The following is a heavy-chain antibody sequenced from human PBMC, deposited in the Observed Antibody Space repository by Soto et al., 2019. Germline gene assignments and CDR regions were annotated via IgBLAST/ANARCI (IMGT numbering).Heavy chain of an antibody. Sequence: SETLSLTCSVSGAALNSGNYYWSWIRQVPGKGLKWIGHIYVTGAVDYNPSLRDRITISQDTSERQFSLNLRLVTAADTAVYYCARLRIATNNYKWFDPWGQGTLVTVSS. CDR2: IYVTGAV. J-gene: IGHJ5*02. V-gene: IGHV4-31*03. CDR3: ARLRIATNNYKWFDP. D-gene: IGHD2-21*01. CDR1: GAALNSGNYY.